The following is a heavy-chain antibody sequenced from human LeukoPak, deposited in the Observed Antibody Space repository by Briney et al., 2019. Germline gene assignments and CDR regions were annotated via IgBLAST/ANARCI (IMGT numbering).Heavy chain of an antibody. CDR3: VRLEEGGYGDYWVDP. J-gene: IGHJ5*02. CDR1: GNSFSNSW. CDR2: IYPGDSDT. D-gene: IGHD4-17*01. V-gene: IGHV5-51*01. Sequence: GESLKISCQGSGNSFSNSWIGWVRQLPGKGLEWMGMIYPGDSDTRYGPSFQGQVTISADRSISTAYLHWSSLKASDTAIYYCVRLEEGGYGDYWVDPWGQGTLVTVSS.